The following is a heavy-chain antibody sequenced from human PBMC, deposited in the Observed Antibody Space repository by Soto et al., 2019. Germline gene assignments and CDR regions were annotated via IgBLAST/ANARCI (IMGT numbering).Heavy chain of an antibody. V-gene: IGHV1-69*01. CDR3: ASRVGGLNVDIVATIIYYFDF. CDR2: IIPIFGTA. CDR1: GGTFSSYA. Sequence: QVQLVQSGAEVKKPGSSVKVSCKASGGTFSSYAISWVRQAPGQGLECMGGIIPIFGTANYAQKFQGRVTITADESTSTAYMELSSLRSEDTAVYYCASRVGGLNVDIVATIIYYFDFWGQGTLVTVSS. D-gene: IGHD5-12*01. J-gene: IGHJ4*02.